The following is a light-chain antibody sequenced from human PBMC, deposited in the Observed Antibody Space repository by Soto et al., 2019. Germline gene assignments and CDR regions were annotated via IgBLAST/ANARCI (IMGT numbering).Light chain of an antibody. CDR3: QQYGSSPRT. V-gene: IGKV3-20*01. CDR2: GTS. J-gene: IGKJ1*01. Sequence: EIVLTQSPGTLSLSPGERSTLSCRASQNVGSRYLAWYQQKPGQAPRLLIYGTSNRATGIPDRFSGSGSGTDFTLTISRVEPEDFAVYCCQQYGSSPRTFGQGTKVDIK. CDR1: QNVGSRY.